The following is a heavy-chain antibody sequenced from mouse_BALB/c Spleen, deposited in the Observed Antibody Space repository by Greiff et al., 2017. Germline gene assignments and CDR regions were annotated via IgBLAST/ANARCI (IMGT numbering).Heavy chain of an antibody. Sequence: QVQLQQPGAELVKPGASVKLSCKASGYTFTSYWMHWVKQRPGQGLEWIGEIDPSDSYTNYNQKFKGKATLTVDKSSSTAYMQLSSLTSEDSAVYYCARRGFSYYYAMDYWGQGTSVTVSS. V-gene: IGHV1-69*02. CDR3: ARRGFSYYYAMDY. CDR2: IDPSDSYT. D-gene: IGHD3-2*02. J-gene: IGHJ4*01. CDR1: GYTFTSYW.